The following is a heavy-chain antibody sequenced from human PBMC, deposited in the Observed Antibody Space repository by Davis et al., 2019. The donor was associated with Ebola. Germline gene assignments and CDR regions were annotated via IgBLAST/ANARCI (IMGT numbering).Heavy chain of an antibody. CDR1: GYTLTHLS. J-gene: IGHJ5*02. V-gene: IGHV1-18*01. CDR2: ISAYNGNT. CDR3: ARRTAPGWFDP. Sequence: ASVKVSCKASGYTLTHLSIHWVRQAPGQGLEWMGWISAYNGNTNYAQKLQGRVTMTTDTSTSTAYMELRSLRSDDTAVYYCARRTAPGWFDPWGQGTLVTVSS.